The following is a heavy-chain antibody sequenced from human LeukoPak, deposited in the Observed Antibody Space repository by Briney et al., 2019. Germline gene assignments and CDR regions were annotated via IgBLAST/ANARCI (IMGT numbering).Heavy chain of an antibody. Sequence: GASVKVSCKASGYTFTSYDINWVRQATGQGLEWMGWMNPNSGNTGYAQKFQGRVTITADESTSTAYMELSSLRSEDTAVYHCAREMAANEFDYWGQGTLVTVSS. CDR1: GYTFTSYD. D-gene: IGHD5-24*01. CDR2: MNPNSGNT. J-gene: IGHJ4*02. CDR3: AREMAANEFDY. V-gene: IGHV1-8*01.